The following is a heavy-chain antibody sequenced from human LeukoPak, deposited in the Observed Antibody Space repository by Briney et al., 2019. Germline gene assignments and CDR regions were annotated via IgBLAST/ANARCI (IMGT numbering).Heavy chain of an antibody. J-gene: IGHJ4*02. V-gene: IGHV6-1*01. Sequence: SQTLSLTCAISGDSVSSNSAAWNWIRQSPSRGLEWLGRTYYRSKWYNDYAVSVKSRITINPDTSKNQFSLQLNSVTPEDTAVYYCAGDTLVAGPTAFDYWGQGTLVTVSS. CDR3: AGDTLVAGPTAFDY. D-gene: IGHD6-19*01. CDR2: TYYRSKWYN. CDR1: GDSVSSNSAA.